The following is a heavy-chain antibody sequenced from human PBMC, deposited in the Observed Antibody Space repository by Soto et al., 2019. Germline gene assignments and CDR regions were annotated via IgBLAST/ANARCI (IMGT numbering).Heavy chain of an antibody. D-gene: IGHD6-19*01. Sequence: PLEIQSHTYTVSDGSIRSSSYHWGWLRQPPGKGLEWIGSIYYSGSTYYNPSLKSRVTISVDTSKNQFSLKLSSVTAADTAVYYCARNVGGWALTGQRWYYLDYWGKGTLVPVSS. V-gene: IGHV4-39*01. CDR3: ARNVGGWALTGQRWYYLDY. J-gene: IGHJ4*02. CDR1: DGSIRSSSYH. CDR2: IYYSGST.